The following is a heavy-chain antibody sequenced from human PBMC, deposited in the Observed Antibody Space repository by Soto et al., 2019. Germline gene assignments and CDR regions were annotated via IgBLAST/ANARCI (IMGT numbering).Heavy chain of an antibody. J-gene: IGHJ4*02. CDR1: GGSMRSNNR. CDR3: TRVYSGSHSDS. CDR2: IFHSGST. V-gene: IGHV4-4*02. D-gene: IGHD1-26*01. Sequence: QVQLQESGPGLVKPSGTLSLTCAVSGGSMRSNNRWSWVRQPPGKGLEWIGEIFHSGSTNYNPSLKTRVTISVEKTKSQFSLKLSAVTAADTAVYYCTRVYSGSHSDSWGQGTLVTVSS.